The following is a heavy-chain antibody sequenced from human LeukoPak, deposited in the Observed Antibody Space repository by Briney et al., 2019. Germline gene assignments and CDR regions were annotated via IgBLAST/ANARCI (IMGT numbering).Heavy chain of an antibody. CDR1: GYSFTSYW. CDR2: IYPGDSDT. J-gene: IGHJ5*02. Sequence: GESLKISCMGSGYSFTSYWIGCVRQMTGKGLEWMGIIYPGDSDTRYSPSFQGQVTISADKSISTAYLQWSSLKASDTAMYYCARQGYCSGGSFPTANNWFDPWGQGTLVTVSS. CDR3: ARQGYCSGGSFPTANNWFDP. D-gene: IGHD2-15*01. V-gene: IGHV5-51*01.